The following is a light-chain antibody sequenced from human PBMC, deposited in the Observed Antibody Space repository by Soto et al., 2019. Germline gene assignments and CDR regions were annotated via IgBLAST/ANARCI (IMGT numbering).Light chain of an antibody. CDR3: CSYAGSSTFRVV. CDR2: THN. Sequence: QSVLTQPPSVSGAPGQRVTISCTGSSSNIGAGYDVHWYLQVPGTAPKLLVYTHNNRPSGVPDRFSGSTSGTSASLAITGLQSEDEADYYCCSYAGSSTFRVVFGGGTKLTVL. V-gene: IGLV1-40*01. CDR1: SSNIGAGYD. J-gene: IGLJ2*01.